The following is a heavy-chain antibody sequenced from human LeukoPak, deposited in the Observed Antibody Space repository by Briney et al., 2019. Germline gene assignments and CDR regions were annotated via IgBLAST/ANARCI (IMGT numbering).Heavy chain of an antibody. CDR3: ARTAPAGYYFDY. J-gene: IGHJ4*02. CDR2: ISAYNGNT. CDR1: GYTFTGYY. D-gene: IGHD6-13*01. Sequence: ASVKVSCKASGYTFTGYYMHWVRQAPGQGLEWMGWISAYNGNTNYAQKFQGRVTMTTDTSTSTAYMELRSLRSDDTAVYYCARTAPAGYYFDYWGQGTLVTVSS. V-gene: IGHV1-18*04.